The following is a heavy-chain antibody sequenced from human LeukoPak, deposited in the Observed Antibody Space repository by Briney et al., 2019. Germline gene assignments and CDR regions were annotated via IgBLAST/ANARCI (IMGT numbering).Heavy chain of an antibody. CDR1: GFTSDNYR. J-gene: IGHJ4*02. CDR2: VNADGGNT. CDR3: TKRVKYGGTWDHFAD. V-gene: IGHV3-23*01. D-gene: IGHD1-26*01. Sequence: GGSLRLSCAASGFTSDNYRMSWVRQAPGKGLEWVSTVNADGGNTYYADSVKGRFTISRGNSKSTLILQMNSLRVEDTALYYCTKRVKYGGTWDHFADWGQGTLVTVSS.